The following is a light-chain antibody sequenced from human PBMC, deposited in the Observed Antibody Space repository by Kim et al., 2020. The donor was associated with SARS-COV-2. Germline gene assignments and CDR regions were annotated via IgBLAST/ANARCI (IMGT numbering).Light chain of an antibody. Sequence: QSIHISCTGTNSDIGGYNYVSWYQQHPGKAPKLMIYDVSNRPSGVSNRFSGSKSGNTASLTISGLQAEDEADYYCSSYTSSSTWVFGGGTKLTVL. CDR3: SSYTSSSTWV. V-gene: IGLV2-14*03. CDR1: NSDIGGYNY. CDR2: DVS. J-gene: IGLJ3*02.